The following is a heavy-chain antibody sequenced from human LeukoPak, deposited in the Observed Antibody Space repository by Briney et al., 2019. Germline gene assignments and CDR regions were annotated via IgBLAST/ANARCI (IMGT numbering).Heavy chain of an antibody. Sequence: PSETLSLTCTVSGGSISSYYWSWIRQPPGKGLEWIGYIYYSGSTNYNPSLKSRVTISVDTSKNQFSLKLSSVTAADTAVYYCATHHARGPNAAFDIWGQGTMVTVSS. J-gene: IGHJ3*02. CDR1: GGSISSYY. CDR2: IYYSGST. V-gene: IGHV4-59*08. D-gene: IGHD2-2*01. CDR3: ATHHARGPNAAFDI.